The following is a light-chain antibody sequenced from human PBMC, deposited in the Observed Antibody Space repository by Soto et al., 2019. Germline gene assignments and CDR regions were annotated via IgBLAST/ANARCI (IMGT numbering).Light chain of an antibody. CDR3: QQFRSFPIT. CDR1: QDIGSH. Sequence: DLQMTQSPASLSASVGDRVTITCRAIQDIGSHLAWYQQKPEKAPKSLIYFASTLQSGVPSRFSASGSGTDFTLTISSLQPEDFATYYCQQFRSFPITFGQGTRLEIK. CDR2: FAS. V-gene: IGKV1D-16*01. J-gene: IGKJ5*01.